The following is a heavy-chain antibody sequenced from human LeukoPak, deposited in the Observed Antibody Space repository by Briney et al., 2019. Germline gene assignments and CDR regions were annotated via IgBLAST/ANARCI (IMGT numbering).Heavy chain of an antibody. Sequence: GGSLRLSCAASGFTFSSYSMNWVRQAPGKGLEWVSSISSSSSYIYYADSVKGRFTISRDNSKNTLYLQMNSLRAEDTAVYYCAKDGGDGYNHDYWGQGTLVTVSS. CDR3: AKDGGDGYNHDY. J-gene: IGHJ4*02. V-gene: IGHV3-21*01. CDR1: GFTFSSYS. D-gene: IGHD5-24*01. CDR2: ISSSSSYI.